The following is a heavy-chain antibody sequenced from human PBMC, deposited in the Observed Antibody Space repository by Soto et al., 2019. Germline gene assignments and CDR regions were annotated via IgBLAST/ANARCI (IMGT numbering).Heavy chain of an antibody. CDR1: GGSFSGYY. D-gene: IGHD6-19*01. J-gene: IGHJ4*02. CDR3: ARFLRYSSGGDSFDY. V-gene: IGHV4-34*01. Sequence: SETLSLTCAVYGGSFSGYYWSWIHQPPGKGLEWIGEINHSGSTNYNPSLKSRVTISVDTSKNQFSLKLSSVTAADTTVYYCARFLRYSSGGDSFDYWGQGTLVTVSS. CDR2: INHSGST.